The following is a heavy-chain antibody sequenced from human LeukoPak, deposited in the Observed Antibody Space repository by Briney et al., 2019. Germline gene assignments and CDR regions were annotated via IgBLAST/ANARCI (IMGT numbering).Heavy chain of an antibody. CDR2: VYYTGST. Sequence: PSETLSLTCTVSGDSISSYYWSWIRQPPGKGLEWIGYVYYTGSTSYNPSLKTRITMSVDTSKNQFSLKLSSVTAADTAVYYCARGGTYYDFWSGYLSTYAFDIWGQGTMVTVSS. D-gene: IGHD3-3*01. CDR1: GDSISSYY. CDR3: ARGGTYYDFWSGYLSTYAFDI. V-gene: IGHV4-59*12. J-gene: IGHJ3*02.